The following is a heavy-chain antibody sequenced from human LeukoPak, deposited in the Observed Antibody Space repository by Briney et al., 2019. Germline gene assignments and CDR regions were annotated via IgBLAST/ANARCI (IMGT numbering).Heavy chain of an antibody. D-gene: IGHD3-10*01. CDR1: GDSISTYY. CDR2: IYYSGST. J-gene: IGHJ4*02. CDR3: ATITMLRGVTIDY. Sequence: SETLSLTCTVFGDSISTYYWSWIRQPPGKGLEWIGYIYYSGSTNYNPSLKSRVTISVDTSKNQFSLKLSSVTAADTAVYYCATITMLRGVTIDYWGQGTLVTVSA. V-gene: IGHV4-59*08.